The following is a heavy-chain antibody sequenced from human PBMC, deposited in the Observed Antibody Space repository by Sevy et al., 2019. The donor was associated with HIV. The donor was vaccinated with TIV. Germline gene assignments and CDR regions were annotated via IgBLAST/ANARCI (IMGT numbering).Heavy chain of an antibody. V-gene: IGHV3-33*01. J-gene: IGHJ4*02. CDR3: ARDLEFYDYGDYGPAFMPDY. Sequence: GGSLRLSCAASGFTFSSYGMHWVRQAPGKGLEWVAVIWFDGSTTYYAVSVNGRFTISRDIAKNTLHLQMNSLRAEDTAVYYCARDLEFYDYGDYGPAFMPDYWGQGTLVTVSS. CDR2: IWFDGSTT. D-gene: IGHD4-17*01. CDR1: GFTFSSYG.